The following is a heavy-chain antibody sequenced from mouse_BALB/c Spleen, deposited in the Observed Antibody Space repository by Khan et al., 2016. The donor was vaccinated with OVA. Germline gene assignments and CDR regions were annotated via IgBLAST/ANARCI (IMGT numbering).Heavy chain of an antibody. CDR2: ILPGSGST. CDR3: ARYGNHCDIDV. CDR1: GYTFSGYW. D-gene: IGHD2-1*01. J-gene: IGHJ1*03. V-gene: IGHV1-9*01. Sequence: QVQLQQSGAELMKPGASVKISCKATGYTFSGYWIEWVKQRPGHGLEWIGEILPGSGSTTYNENFKGKATFTADTTSNTAYMRLSSLTYEDSAVYCLARYGNHCDIDVWGTGTTVTVSS.